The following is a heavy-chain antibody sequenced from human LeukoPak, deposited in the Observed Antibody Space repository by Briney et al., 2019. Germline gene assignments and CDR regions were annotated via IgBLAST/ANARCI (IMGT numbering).Heavy chain of an antibody. J-gene: IGHJ4*02. CDR1: GGSISSSSYY. D-gene: IGHD3-10*01. V-gene: IGHV4-39*07. CDR2: IYYSGST. Sequence: PSETLSLTCTVSGGSISSSSYYWGWIRQPPGKGLEWIGSIYYSGSTYYNPSLKSRVTISVDTSKNQFSLKLSSVTAADTAVYYCARGLIPMVRGKGLDYWGQGTLVTVPS. CDR3: ARGLIPMVRGKGLDY.